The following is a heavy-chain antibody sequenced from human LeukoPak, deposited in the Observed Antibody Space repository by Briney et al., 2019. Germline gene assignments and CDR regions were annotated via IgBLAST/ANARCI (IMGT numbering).Heavy chain of an antibody. CDR1: GGSFSGYY. CDR3: ARRQLVRSGVDY. J-gene: IGHJ4*02. V-gene: IGHV4-34*01. D-gene: IGHD6-13*01. CDR2: INHSGIT. Sequence: ASETLSLTCAVYGGSFSGYYWSWIRQPPGKGLEWIGEINHSGITNYNPSLKSRVTISVDTSKNQFSLKLSSVTAADTAVYYCARRQLVRSGVDYWGQGTLVTVSS.